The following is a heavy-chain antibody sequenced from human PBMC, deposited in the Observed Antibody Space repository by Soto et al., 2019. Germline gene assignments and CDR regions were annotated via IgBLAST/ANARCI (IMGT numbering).Heavy chain of an antibody. CDR1: GDSINSHY. V-gene: IGHV4-59*11. CDR2: IYYSGST. J-gene: IGHJ5*02. Sequence: SETLPLTCGVPGDSINSHYRCWIRQPPGKGLEWIGFIYYSGSTKYNPSLESRVTISVDTSKNQFSLKLSSVTTADTAVYYCARESAGSGKNNWFDPWGQGTLVTVSS. D-gene: IGHD3-10*01. CDR3: ARESAGSGKNNWFDP.